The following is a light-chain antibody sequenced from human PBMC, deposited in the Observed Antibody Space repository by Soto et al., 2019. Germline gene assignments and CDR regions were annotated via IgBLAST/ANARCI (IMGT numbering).Light chain of an antibody. CDR1: QTVSRMY. CDR2: GAS. Sequence: EIVLTQSPVTLSLSPGEIATLSFSASQTVSRMYLSWFQHKPGQAPRLLISGASRRATGIPDRFSGAGSGTDFTLTISRLEPEDFALYYCQQHDILPITFGQGTRLEIK. V-gene: IGKV3-20*01. J-gene: IGKJ5*01. CDR3: QQHDILPIT.